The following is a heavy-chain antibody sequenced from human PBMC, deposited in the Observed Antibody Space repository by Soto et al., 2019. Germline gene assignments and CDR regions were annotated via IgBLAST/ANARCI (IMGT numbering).Heavy chain of an antibody. CDR3: ARDTDGTRYFGAFDP. V-gene: IGHV3-33*08. CDR2: FWAHGIDK. Sequence: SLRLSSTTSGFPLTNYGIHRLRPASAVGIVWVAVFWAHGIDKSYVESVKGLFAVSRDPSQNAVYLQMYSMRAEDTPLYYCARDTDGTRYFGAFDPWDQGT. CDR1: GFPLTNYG. D-gene: IGHD1-1*01. J-gene: IGHJ5*02.